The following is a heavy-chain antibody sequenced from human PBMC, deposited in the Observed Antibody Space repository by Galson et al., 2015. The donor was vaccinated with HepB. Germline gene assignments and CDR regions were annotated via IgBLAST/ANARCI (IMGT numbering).Heavy chain of an antibody. V-gene: IGHV3-30-3*01. Sequence: SLRLSCAISGFTFSHFAMHWVRQPPGKGLEWVTVISFDESEKLYTDSVKGRFTVSRDTAKNTLYLQMNNLRPDDTALYYCARELSKFGSGMSAIDHWGQGTLVIVST. J-gene: IGHJ5*02. D-gene: IGHD3-10*01. CDR2: ISFDESEK. CDR1: GFTFSHFA. CDR3: ARELSKFGSGMSAIDH.